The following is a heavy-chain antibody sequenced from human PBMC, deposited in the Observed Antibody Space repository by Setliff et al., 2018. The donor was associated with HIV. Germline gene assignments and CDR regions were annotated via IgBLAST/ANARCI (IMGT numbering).Heavy chain of an antibody. Sequence: SETLSLTCSISGATIHHHYWSWIRQPPGKGLEWIGYVDYSGDTEYNPSLQSRATISRDPSKSQVSLNLNSATAADTAVYYCTRGPGGTVPKPLEAFDVWGRGAVVTVS. D-gene: IGHD1-7*01. CDR2: VDYSGDT. CDR1: GATIHHHY. V-gene: IGHV4-59*11. CDR3: TRGPGGTVPKPLEAFDV. J-gene: IGHJ3*01.